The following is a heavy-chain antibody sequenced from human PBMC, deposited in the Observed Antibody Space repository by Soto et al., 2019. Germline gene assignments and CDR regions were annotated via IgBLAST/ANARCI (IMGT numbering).Heavy chain of an antibody. CDR1: GDVFSTDT. Sequence: QVVLLQSGADVKEPGSSVNISCKTFGDVFSTDTINWVRQAPGQGLLWMGSIIPFVNLSNIEPTFMDRLSLTDNETTGTAYLNLRSLTREHTAIYFCATLGAQSAPWGHGTRITVSS. V-gene: IGHV1-69*09. CDR2: IIPFVNLS. CDR3: ATLGAQSAP. D-gene: IGHD3-16*01. J-gene: IGHJ5*02.